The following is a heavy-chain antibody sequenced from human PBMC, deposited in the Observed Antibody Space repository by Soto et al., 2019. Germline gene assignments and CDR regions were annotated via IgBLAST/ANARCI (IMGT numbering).Heavy chain of an antibody. CDR2: INAGNGNA. J-gene: IGHJ3*02. CDR3: ARSNEYSSSRWAFEI. V-gene: IGHV1-3*01. CDR1: GYTFTSYA. Sequence: GASVKVSCKASGYTFTSYAMHWVRQAPGQRLERMGWINAGNGNAKYSQKFQGRVTITRDTSASTAYMELSSLRSEDTAVYYCARSNEYSSSRWAFEIWGQGTMVTVS. D-gene: IGHD6-6*01.